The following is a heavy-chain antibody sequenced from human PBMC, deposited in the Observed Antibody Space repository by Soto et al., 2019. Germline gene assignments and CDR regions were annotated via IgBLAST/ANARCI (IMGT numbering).Heavy chain of an antibody. CDR3: ARVGQWLPQNYFDY. J-gene: IGHJ4*02. V-gene: IGHV1-8*01. D-gene: IGHD6-19*01. Sequence: ASVKVSCKASGYTFTSYDINWVRQATGQGLEWMGWMNPNSGNTGYAQKFQGRVTMTRNTSISTAYMELRSLRSDDMAVYYCARVGQWLPQNYFDYWGQGTLVTVSS. CDR2: MNPNSGNT. CDR1: GYTFTSYD.